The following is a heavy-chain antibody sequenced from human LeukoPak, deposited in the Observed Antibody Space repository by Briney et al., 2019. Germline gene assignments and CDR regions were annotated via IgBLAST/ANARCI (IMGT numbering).Heavy chain of an antibody. J-gene: IGHJ4*01. CDR1: GYSISRVSY. Sequence: SETLALPCTVSGYSISRVSYWGWIRQPPGNGLEWNGKIYHSGSTYYNPSLKSRVTMSVGTSKNQFSLNLSTVAAADTAVYYCAGEQGSRGSCYMFDYWGHGNLVTVSS. D-gene: IGHD2-15*01. V-gene: IGHV4-38-2*02. CDR2: IYHSGST. CDR3: AGEQGSRGSCYMFDY.